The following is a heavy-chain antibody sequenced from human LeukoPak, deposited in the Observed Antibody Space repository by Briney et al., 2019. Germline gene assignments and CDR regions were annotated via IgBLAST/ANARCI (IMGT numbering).Heavy chain of an antibody. D-gene: IGHD6-19*01. V-gene: IGHV1-8*01. Sequence: ASVKASCKASGYTFTSYDINWVRQATGQGLEWMGWMNPNSGNTGYAQKFQGRVTMTRNTSISTAYMELSSLRSEDTAVYYCARGLRIAVGDTLLVLWGQGTLVTVSS. CDR2: MNPNSGNT. CDR3: ARGLRIAVGDTLLVL. J-gene: IGHJ4*02. CDR1: GYTFTSYD.